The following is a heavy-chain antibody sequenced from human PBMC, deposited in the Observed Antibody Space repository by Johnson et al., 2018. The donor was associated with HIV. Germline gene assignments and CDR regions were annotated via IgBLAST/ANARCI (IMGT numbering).Heavy chain of an antibody. D-gene: IGHD3-16*01. CDR3: ARGLYDRYERGAFDI. CDR2: IYTGGST. Sequence: VQLVESGGGLVQPGGSLRLSCAASGLTVSNNYMTWVRQGPGKGLEWVSVIYTGGSTYYAESVKDRFTISGDNSKNTLFLQMNSLRAEDTAVYYCARGLYDRYERGAFDIWGQGTMVTVSS. V-gene: IGHV3-66*01. J-gene: IGHJ3*02. CDR1: GLTVSNNY.